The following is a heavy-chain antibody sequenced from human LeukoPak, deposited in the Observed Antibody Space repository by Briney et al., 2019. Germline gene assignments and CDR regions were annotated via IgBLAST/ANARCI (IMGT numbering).Heavy chain of an antibody. Sequence: PSETLSLTCGVSGGSISSGGYSWSWIRQPPGKGLEWIGYIYHSGSTYYNPSLKSRVTISVDRSKNQFSLKLSSVTAADTAVYYCARVRIPDPKFDPWGQGTLVTVSS. D-gene: IGHD1-14*01. CDR2: IYHSGST. CDR1: GGSISSGGYS. V-gene: IGHV4-30-2*01. CDR3: ARVRIPDPKFDP. J-gene: IGHJ5*02.